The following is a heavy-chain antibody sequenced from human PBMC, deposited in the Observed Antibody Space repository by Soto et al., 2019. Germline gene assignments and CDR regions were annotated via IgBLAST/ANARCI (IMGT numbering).Heavy chain of an antibody. V-gene: IGHV4-39*01. Sequence: SETLSLTCTVSGGYISSSSYYWGWIRQPPGKGLEWIGSIYYSGSTYYNPSLKSRVTISVDTSKNQFSLKLSSVTAADTAVYYCTRHGGGITLDSYYYYGMDVWGQGTTVTVSS. CDR3: TRHGGGITLDSYYYYGMDV. CDR1: GGYISSSSYY. D-gene: IGHD3-16*01. CDR2: IYYSGST. J-gene: IGHJ6*02.